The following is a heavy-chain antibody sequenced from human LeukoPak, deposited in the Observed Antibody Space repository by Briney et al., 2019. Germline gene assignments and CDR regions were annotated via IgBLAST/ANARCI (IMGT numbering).Heavy chain of an antibody. V-gene: IGHV4-34*01. D-gene: IGHD3-10*01. J-gene: IGHJ5*02. CDR3: ARGGQTKKYYYGSGSYYNWFDP. CDR2: INHSGST. Sequence: SETLSLTCDVYGGSFSGYYWSWIRQPPGKGLEWIGEINHSGSTNYNPSLKSRVTISVDTSKNQFSLKLSSVTAADTAAYYCARGGQTKKYYYGSGSYYNWFDPWGQGTLVTVSS. CDR1: GGSFSGYY.